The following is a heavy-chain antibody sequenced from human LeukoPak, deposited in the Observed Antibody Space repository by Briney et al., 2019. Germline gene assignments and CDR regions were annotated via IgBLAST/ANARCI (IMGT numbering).Heavy chain of an antibody. CDR1: GGSFSGYY. D-gene: IGHD5-18*01. J-gene: IGHJ6*03. CDR2: IYYSGST. V-gene: IGHV4-59*01. CDR3: ARERYSYGSRNYYYYMDV. Sequence: PSETLSLTCAVYGGSFSGYYWSWIRQPPGKGLEWIGYIYYSGSTNHNPSLKSRVTISVDTSKNQFSLKLSSVTAADTAVYYCARERYSYGSRNYYYYMDVWGKGTTVTISS.